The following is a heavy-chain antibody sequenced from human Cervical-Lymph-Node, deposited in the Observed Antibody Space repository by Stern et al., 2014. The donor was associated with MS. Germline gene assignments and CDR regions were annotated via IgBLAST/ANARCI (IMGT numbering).Heavy chain of an antibody. CDR2: ISGSTSYI. D-gene: IGHD3-9*01. V-gene: IGHV3-21*01. J-gene: IGHJ4*02. Sequence: VQLVESGGGLVKPGGSLRLSCAASGFTLSTYSVNWVRQAPGKGLEWVSSISGSTSYINYADSVKGRFTISRDNAKNSLYLQMNSLRAEDTAVYYCARLRGRGLTWYFDYWGQGTLVTVSS. CDR1: GFTLSTYS. CDR3: ARLRGRGLTWYFDY.